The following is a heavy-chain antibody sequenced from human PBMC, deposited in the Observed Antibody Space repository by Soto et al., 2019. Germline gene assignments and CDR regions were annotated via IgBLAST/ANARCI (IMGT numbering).Heavy chain of an antibody. CDR3: AHSASTYYYDSSFDY. D-gene: IGHD3-22*01. J-gene: IGHJ4*02. CDR2: IYWNDDK. CDR1: GFSLSTSGVG. V-gene: IGHV2-5*01. Sequence: QITLKESGPTLVKPTQTLTLTCTFSGFSLSTSGVGVGWIRQPPGTALEWLALIYWNDDKRYSPSLKSRLTITKDTSKNQVVLTMTNMDPVDTATYYCAHSASTYYYDSSFDYWGQGTLVTVSS.